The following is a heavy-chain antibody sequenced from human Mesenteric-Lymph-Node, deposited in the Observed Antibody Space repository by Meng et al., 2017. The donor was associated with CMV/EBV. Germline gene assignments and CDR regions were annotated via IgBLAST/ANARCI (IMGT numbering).Heavy chain of an antibody. CDR3: ARVGGYCSSTSCYIVNFDY. J-gene: IGHJ4*02. D-gene: IGHD2-2*01. V-gene: IGHV3-48*04. CDR2: ISSSGSTI. Sequence: GGSLRLSCAASGFTFSSYSMNWVRQAPGKGLEWGSYISSSGSTIYYADSVKGRFTISSDNAKNSLYLQMNSLRAEDTAVYYCARVGGYCSSTSCYIVNFDYWGQGTLVTVSS. CDR1: GFTFSSYS.